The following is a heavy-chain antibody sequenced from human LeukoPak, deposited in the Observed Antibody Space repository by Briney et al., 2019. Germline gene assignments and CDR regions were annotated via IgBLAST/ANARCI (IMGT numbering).Heavy chain of an antibody. V-gene: IGHV3-15*01. Sequence: GGSLRLSCAASGLIFSNAWMSWVRQAPGKGLEWVGRIKSKTDGGTTDYAAPVKGRFTISRDDSKNTLYLQMNSLKTEDTAVYYCTTDLSLGLRYFDWRGRTFDPWGQGTLVTVSS. CDR1: GLIFSNAW. CDR3: TTDLSLGLRYFDWRGRTFDP. D-gene: IGHD3-9*01. J-gene: IGHJ5*02. CDR2: IKSKTDGGTT.